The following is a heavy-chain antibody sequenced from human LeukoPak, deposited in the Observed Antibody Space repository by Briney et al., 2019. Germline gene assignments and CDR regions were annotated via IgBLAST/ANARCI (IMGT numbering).Heavy chain of an antibody. CDR2: IYYSGST. J-gene: IGHJ4*02. CDR3: ARVGYYDILTGYSASFDY. D-gene: IGHD3-9*01. CDR1: GGSISSSSYY. V-gene: IGHV4-39*07. Sequence: SETLSLTRTVSGGSISSSSYYWGWIRQPPGKGLEWIVSIYYSGSTYYNPSLKSRVTISVDTSKNQFSLKLSSVTAADTAVYYCARVGYYDILTGYSASFDYWGQGTLVTVSS.